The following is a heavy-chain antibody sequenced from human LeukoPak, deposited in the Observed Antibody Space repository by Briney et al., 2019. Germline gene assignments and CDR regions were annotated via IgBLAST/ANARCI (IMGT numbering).Heavy chain of an antibody. Sequence: GGSLRLSCAASGFTFDDYAMHWVRQAPGKGLEWVSGISWNSGRIGYADSVKGRFTISRDNAKNSVYLQMNSLRVDDTAVYYCAKAEPASGYDYWGQGTLVAVSS. CDR2: ISWNSGRI. CDR3: AKAEPASGYDY. CDR1: GFTFDDYA. V-gene: IGHV3-9*01. D-gene: IGHD1-14*01. J-gene: IGHJ4*02.